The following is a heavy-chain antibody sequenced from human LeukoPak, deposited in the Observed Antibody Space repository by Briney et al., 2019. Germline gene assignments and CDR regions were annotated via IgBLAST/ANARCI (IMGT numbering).Heavy chain of an antibody. D-gene: IGHD2-15*01. J-gene: IGHJ4*02. CDR1: GFTFSSYS. CDR2: ISSSSSYI. V-gene: IGHV3-21*01. CDR3: ARNPIDVVVVAATAALDY. Sequence: GGSLRLSCAASGFTFSSYSMNWVRQAPGKGLEWVSSISSSSSYIYYADSVKGRFTISRDNAKNSLYLQMNSLRAEDTAVYYCARNPIDVVVVAATAALDYWGQGTLVTDSS.